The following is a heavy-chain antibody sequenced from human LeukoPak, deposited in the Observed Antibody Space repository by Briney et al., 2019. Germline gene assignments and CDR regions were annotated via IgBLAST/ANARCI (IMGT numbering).Heavy chain of an antibody. D-gene: IGHD3-22*01. Sequence: SETPSLTCTVSGGSISSYYWSWIRQPPGKGLEGIGYIYYSGTTSYNPSLKSRLSISVDTSKNQFSLRLSSVTAADTAVYYCARGLYHYDSSVGYWGQGTLVTVSS. CDR3: ARGLYHYDSSVGY. CDR2: IYYSGTT. J-gene: IGHJ4*02. V-gene: IGHV4-59*01. CDR1: GGSISSYY.